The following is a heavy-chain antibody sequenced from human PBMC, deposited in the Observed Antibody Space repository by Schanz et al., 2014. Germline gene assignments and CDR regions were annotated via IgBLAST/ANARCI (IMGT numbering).Heavy chain of an antibody. Sequence: VQLVESFLFLVQPLGSLRLSCAASGFTYSSYWMHWVRQAPGKGLVWVSTIDTAGSYTSYVDSVKGRFTISRDNSKNTLYLQMSSLRPEDTAVYYCARVGSQLQYRGWRGPLDYWGQGTLVTVSS. V-gene: IGHV3-74*01. D-gene: IGHD1-1*01. J-gene: IGHJ4*02. CDR2: IDTAGSYT. CDR3: ARVGSQLQYRGWRGPLDY. CDR1: GFTYSSYW.